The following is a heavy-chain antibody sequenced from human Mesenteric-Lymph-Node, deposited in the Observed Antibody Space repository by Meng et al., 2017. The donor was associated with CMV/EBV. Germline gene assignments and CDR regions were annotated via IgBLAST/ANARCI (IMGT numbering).Heavy chain of an antibody. V-gene: IGHV4-34*01. CDR2: INHSGTT. J-gene: IGHJ4*01. CDR1: GGSFSDYF. D-gene: IGHD3-3*01. Sequence: ETLSLTCALYGGSFSDYFWNWIRQPPGKGLEWIGEINHSGTTTYNPSLKSRVTISVDTSKSQFSLNLSSVTAADTAVYYCARASIFGVVIDYWGHGTLVTVSS. CDR3: ARASIFGVVIDY.